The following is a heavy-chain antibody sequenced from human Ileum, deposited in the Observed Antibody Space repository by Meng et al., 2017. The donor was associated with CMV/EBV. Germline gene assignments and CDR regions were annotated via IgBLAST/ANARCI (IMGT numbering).Heavy chain of an antibody. CDR2: IYSSGST. CDR1: GDSISSNF. J-gene: IGHJ4*02. CDR3: AREESVGIAVTGTFDY. D-gene: IGHD6-19*01. V-gene: IGHV4-4*07. Sequence: QVQLQESGSGLVKPSETLSLTFTVSGDSISSNFWSWIRQPAGKGLEWIGRIYSSGSTFYNPSLNSRVTMSVDTSKNQFSLSLASVTAADTAIYFCAREESVGIAVTGTFDYWGQGILVTVSS.